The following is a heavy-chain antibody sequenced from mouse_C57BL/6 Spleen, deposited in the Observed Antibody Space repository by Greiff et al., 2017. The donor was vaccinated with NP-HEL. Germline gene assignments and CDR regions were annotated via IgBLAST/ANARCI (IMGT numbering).Heavy chain of an antibody. D-gene: IGHD1-1*01. CDR2: IDPANGNT. V-gene: IGHV14-3*01. CDR1: GFNFKNTY. J-gene: IGHJ2*01. CDR3: ASALITTVVAVDY. Sequence: EVQLQQSVAELVRPGASVKLSCTASGFNFKNTYMHWVKQRPEQGLEWIGRIDPANGNTKYAPKFQGKATITADTSSNTAYLQLSSLTPEDTAIYCCASALITTVVAVDYWGQGTTLTVSS.